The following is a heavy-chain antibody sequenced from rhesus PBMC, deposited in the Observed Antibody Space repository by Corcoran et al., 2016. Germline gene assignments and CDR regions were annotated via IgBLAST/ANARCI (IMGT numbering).Heavy chain of an antibody. CDR2: ISGRSGST. J-gene: IGHJ4*01. V-gene: IGHV4-65*01. D-gene: IGHD5-24*01. CDR3: ARPYSGYSDWGY. CDR1: GGSVSSSNW. Sequence: QVQLQESGPGLVRPSETLSLTCAVSGGSVSSSNWWSWIRQPPRKGLEWIGYISGRSGSTYYNPARKSRVNMSTDTSKNQFALKLSCVTAADTAVYYCARPYSGYSDWGYWGQGVLVTGSS.